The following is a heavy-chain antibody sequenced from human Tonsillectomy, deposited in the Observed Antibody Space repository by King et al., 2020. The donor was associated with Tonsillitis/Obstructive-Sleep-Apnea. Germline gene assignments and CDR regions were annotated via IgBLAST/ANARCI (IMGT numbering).Heavy chain of an antibody. CDR1: GFTFSNAW. CDR2: IKSKTDGGTT. D-gene: IGHD2-2*01. J-gene: IGHJ6*03. Sequence: DVQLVESGGGLVKPGGSLRLSCAASGFTFSNAWMSWVRQAPGKGLEWVGRIKSKTDGGTTDYAAPVKGRFTISRDDSKNTLYLQMNSLKTEDTAVYYCTTYCSSTSCYHGSSLYYPYYYYYYMDVWGKGTTVTVSS. CDR3: TTYCSSTSCYHGSSLYYPYYYYYYMDV. V-gene: IGHV3-15*01.